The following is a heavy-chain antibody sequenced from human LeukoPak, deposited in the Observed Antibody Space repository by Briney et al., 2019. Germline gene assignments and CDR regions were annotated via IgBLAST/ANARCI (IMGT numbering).Heavy chain of an antibody. D-gene: IGHD5-18*01. CDR2: IYHSGST. Sequence: SETLSLTCAVSGGSISSGGYSWSWIRQRPGKGLEWIGYIYHSGSTYYNPSLKSRVTISVDRSKNQFSLKLSSVTAADTAVYYRARGGYSYALDYWGQGTLVTVSS. V-gene: IGHV4-30-2*01. CDR3: ARGGYSYALDY. CDR1: GGSISSGGYS. J-gene: IGHJ4*02.